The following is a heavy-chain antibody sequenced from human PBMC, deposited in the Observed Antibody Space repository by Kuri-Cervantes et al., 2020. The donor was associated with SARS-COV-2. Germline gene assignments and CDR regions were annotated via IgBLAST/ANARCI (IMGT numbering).Heavy chain of an antibody. D-gene: IGHD2-2*01. CDR2: TYHTGTT. J-gene: IGHJ4*02. V-gene: IGHV4-30-4*08. CDR3: ARHAACSGTSCYTFDF. CDR1: GASISSSTYY. Sequence: LRLSCTVSGASISSSTYYWGWIRQPPGKGLEWIGFTYHTGTTYYSPSLTSRVSISVDTSKNIFSLKLSSVTAADTAVYYCARHAACSGTSCYTFDFWGQGTLVTVSS.